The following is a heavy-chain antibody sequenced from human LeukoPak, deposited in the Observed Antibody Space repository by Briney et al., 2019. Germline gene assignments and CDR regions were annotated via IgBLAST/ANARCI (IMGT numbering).Heavy chain of an antibody. V-gene: IGHV1-2*02. D-gene: IGHD2-2*02. J-gene: IGHJ4*02. CDR1: GYTFTGYY. Sequence: ASVKVSCKASGYTFTGYYMHWVRQAPGQGLEWMGWINPNSGGTNYAQKFQGRVTMTRDTSISTAYMELSRLRSDDTAVYYCARASCSSTSCYTIDYWGQGTLVTVSS. CDR3: ARASCSSTSCYTIDY. CDR2: INPNSGGT.